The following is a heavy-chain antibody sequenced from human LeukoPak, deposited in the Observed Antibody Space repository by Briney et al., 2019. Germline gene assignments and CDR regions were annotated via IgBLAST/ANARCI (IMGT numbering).Heavy chain of an antibody. CDR3: ACDRVYYGFDV. Sequence: GGSLRLSCAASEIPFSSLWMHWVRQAPGKGLEWVSRIESDGSDITYADSVKGRFTISRDNAKNTLYLQMNSLRVEDTAVYYCACDRVYYGFDVWGQGTTVTVS. CDR2: IESDGSDI. J-gene: IGHJ6*02. V-gene: IGHV3-74*01. CDR1: EIPFSSLW.